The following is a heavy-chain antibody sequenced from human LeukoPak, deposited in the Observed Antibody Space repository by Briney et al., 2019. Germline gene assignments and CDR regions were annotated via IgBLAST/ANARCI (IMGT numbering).Heavy chain of an antibody. V-gene: IGHV4-61*02. CDR2: IYTSGST. CDR1: GGSISSGSYY. J-gene: IGHJ4*02. Sequence: SETLSLTCTVSGGSISSGSYYWSWIRQPAGKGLEWIGRIYTSGSTNYNPSLKSRVTISVDTSKNQFSLKLSSVTAADTAVYYCASRRLGYCSGGSCYVYWGQGTLVTVSS. CDR3: ASRRLGYCSGGSCYVY. D-gene: IGHD2-15*01.